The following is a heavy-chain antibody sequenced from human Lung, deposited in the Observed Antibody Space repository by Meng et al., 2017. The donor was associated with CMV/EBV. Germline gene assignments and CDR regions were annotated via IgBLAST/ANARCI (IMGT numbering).Heavy chain of an antibody. CDR3: AKTEYYYDCSGYWGVED. CDR2: IWYDGSNK. V-gene: IGHV3-33*06. CDR1: GFTFSSDG. Sequence: GGSLRLSCPASGFTFSSDGMHWVRQAPGKGLEWVAVIWYDGSNKYYADSVKGRFTISRDNSKNTLYLQMNGLRAEDTAVYYWAKTEYYYDCSGYWGVEDWGQGTLVTGSS. D-gene: IGHD3-22*01. J-gene: IGHJ4*02.